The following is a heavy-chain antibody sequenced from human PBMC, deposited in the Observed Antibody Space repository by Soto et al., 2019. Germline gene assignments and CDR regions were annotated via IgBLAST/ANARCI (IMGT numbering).Heavy chain of an antibody. CDR1: GFSVTNNY. CDR2: IDIGGNT. J-gene: IGHJ4*02. V-gene: IGHV3-66*01. Sequence: EVQVVESGGGLVQPGGSLRLSCAASGFSVTNNYMTWVRQAPGKGLEWVSIIDIGGNTYYADSVKDRFNISRDNARNTWYLPMGSLRAEDTALYYCARGRGSTGYLGREHDFDYWGQGTLVTVSP. CDR3: ARGRGSTGYLGREHDFDY. D-gene: IGHD2-2*01.